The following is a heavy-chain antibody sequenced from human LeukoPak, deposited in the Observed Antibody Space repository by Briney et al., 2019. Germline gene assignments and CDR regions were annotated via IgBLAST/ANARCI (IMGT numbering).Heavy chain of an antibody. CDR1: GYSFTSYW. D-gene: IGHD3-10*01. CDR2: IYPGDSDT. J-gene: IGHJ4*02. Sequence: VESLKISCKGSGYSFTSYWIGWVRQMPGEGLKWMGIIYPGDSDTRYSPSFQGQVTISADKSISTAYLQWSSLKASDTAMYYCARAMVRGVLDYWGQGTLVTVSS. V-gene: IGHV5-51*01. CDR3: ARAMVRGVLDY.